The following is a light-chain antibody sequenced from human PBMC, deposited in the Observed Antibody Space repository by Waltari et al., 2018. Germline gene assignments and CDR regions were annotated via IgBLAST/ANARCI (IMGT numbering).Light chain of an antibody. J-gene: IGKJ1*01. CDR2: GAS. CDR1: QSVTSSY. CDR3: QQYGTSPET. Sequence: EIVLTQSPGTLSLSPGERATLSCRASQSVTSSYLAWYLQKPGQAPSLLIYGASSSAPGIPARLSGRGSGTDFTLTISRLEPADFAVYYCQQYGTSPETFGQGTKVEVK. V-gene: IGKV3-20*01.